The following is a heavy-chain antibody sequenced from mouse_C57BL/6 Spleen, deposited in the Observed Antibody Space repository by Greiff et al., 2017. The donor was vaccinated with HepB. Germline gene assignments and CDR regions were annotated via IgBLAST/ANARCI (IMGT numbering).Heavy chain of an antibody. V-gene: IGHV1-9*01. J-gene: IGHJ4*01. CDR2: ILPGSGST. Sequence: QVQLKESGAELMKPGASVKLSCKATGYTFTGYWIEWVKQRPGPGLEWIGAILPGSGSTNYNEKFKGKATFTADTSSNTAYMQLSSLTTEDSALYNWARQVRRRDYAMDYWGQGTSVTVSS. CDR1: GYTFTGYW. D-gene: IGHD3-2*02. CDR3: ARQVRRRDYAMDY.